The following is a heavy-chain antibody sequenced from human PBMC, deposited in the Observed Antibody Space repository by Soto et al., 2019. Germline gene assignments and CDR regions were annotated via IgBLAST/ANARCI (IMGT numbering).Heavy chain of an antibody. J-gene: IGHJ4*02. CDR2: ISYDENNK. D-gene: IGHD7-27*01. CDR1: GFTFSSYG. CDR3: AKVLTGDLDY. V-gene: IGHV3-30*18. Sequence: QPGGSLRLSCAASGFTFSSYGMNWVRQAPGKGLEWVAVISYDENNKYYADSVKGRFTISRDNSKNTLYLQMNSLGAEDTAVYYCAKVLTGDLDYWGQGTLVTVSS.